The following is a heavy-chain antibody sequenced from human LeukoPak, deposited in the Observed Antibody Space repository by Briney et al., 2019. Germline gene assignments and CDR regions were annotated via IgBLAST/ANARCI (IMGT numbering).Heavy chain of an antibody. J-gene: IGHJ3*02. CDR1: GGSISSYY. D-gene: IGHD3-22*01. Sequence: SETLSLTCTVSGGSISSYYWSWIRHFPGKGLEWIGYIYYSGSTNYNPSLKSRVSISVDTSKNQFSLKLSSVTAADTAVYYCARLGIGYEVDGFDIWGQGTMVTVSS. V-gene: IGHV4-59*01. CDR3: ARLGIGYEVDGFDI. CDR2: IYYSGST.